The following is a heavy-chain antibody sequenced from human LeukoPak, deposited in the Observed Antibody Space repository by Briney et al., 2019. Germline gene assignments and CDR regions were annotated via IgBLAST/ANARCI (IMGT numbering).Heavy chain of an antibody. V-gene: IGHV3-9*01. CDR3: AKDIRPLRSDPKGALDY. J-gene: IGHJ4*02. CDR1: GFTFDDYA. D-gene: IGHD1-26*01. CDR2: ISWNSGSI. Sequence: GGSLRLSCAASGFTFDDYAMHWVRQAPGKGLEWASGISWNSGSIGYADSVKGRFTISRDNAKSSLYLQINSLRAEDTALYYCAKDIRPLRSDPKGALDYWGQGTLVTVSS.